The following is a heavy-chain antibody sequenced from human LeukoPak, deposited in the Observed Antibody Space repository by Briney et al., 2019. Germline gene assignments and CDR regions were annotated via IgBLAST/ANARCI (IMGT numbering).Heavy chain of an antibody. CDR2: IYYSGST. CDR3: AGAVVVPAAIYY. V-gene: IGHV4-59*05. Sequence: GSLRLSCAASGFTFSSYAMSWVRQAPGKGLEWIGSIYYSGSTYYNPSLKSRVTISVDTSKNQFSLKLSSVTAADTAVYYCAGAVVVPAAIYYWGQGTLVTVSS. D-gene: IGHD2-2*01. CDR1: GFTFSSYA. J-gene: IGHJ4*02.